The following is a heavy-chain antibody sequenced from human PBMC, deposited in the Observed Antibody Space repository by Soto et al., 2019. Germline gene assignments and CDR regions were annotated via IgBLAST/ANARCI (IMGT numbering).Heavy chain of an antibody. CDR3: AKAVKYYDSTGYDAFAV. V-gene: IGHV4-59*01. CDR1: GDSISSYF. Sequence: KPSETLSLTCTVSGDSISSYFWTWIRQPPGKALEWIGYMFHSGRTNYNPSLTSRVTMSADTSNNQFSLTLTSVTAADTAVYYCAKAVKYYDSTGYDAFAVWGQGIMVTVS. J-gene: IGHJ3*01. D-gene: IGHD3-22*01. CDR2: MFHSGRT.